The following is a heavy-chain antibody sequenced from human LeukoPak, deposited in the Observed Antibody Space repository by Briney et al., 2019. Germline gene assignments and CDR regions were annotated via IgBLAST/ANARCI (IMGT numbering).Heavy chain of an antibody. D-gene: IGHD6-13*01. V-gene: IGHV3-7*01. CDR2: IKQDGSGK. CDR3: TREAAAGIDY. Sequence: GGSLRLSCAASGFTFSTYWMSWVRQAPGKGLEWVANIKQDGSGKYYLDSVKGRFTISRDNAKNSLYLQMNSLRAEDTAVYFCTREAAAGIDYWGQGTLVTASS. CDR1: GFTFSTYW. J-gene: IGHJ4*02.